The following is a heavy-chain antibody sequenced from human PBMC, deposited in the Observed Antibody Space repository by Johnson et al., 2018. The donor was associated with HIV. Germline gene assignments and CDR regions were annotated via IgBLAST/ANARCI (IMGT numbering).Heavy chain of an antibody. Sequence: EVQLVESGGGVVQPGRSLRLSCAASRFTFSSYGMHWVRQAPGKGLEWVANIRQDGSEKYYVDSVRGRFTISRDNAKNSLYLQMNSLRAEDTAVYYCANLAGSDAFDIWGQGTMVTVSS. D-gene: IGHD3-10*01. CDR1: RFTFSSYG. CDR3: ANLAGSDAFDI. V-gene: IGHV3-7*01. J-gene: IGHJ3*02. CDR2: IRQDGSEK.